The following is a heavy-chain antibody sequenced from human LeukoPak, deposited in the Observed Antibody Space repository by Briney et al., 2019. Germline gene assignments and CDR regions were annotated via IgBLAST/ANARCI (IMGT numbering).Heavy chain of an antibody. Sequence: GGSLRLSCAASGFTFSSYGMEWVRQTPGKGLEWVAFIRYDGSNKYYADSVKGRFTISRDNSKNTLYLQMNSLRAEDTAVYYCASRAEYSSSWKDYWGQGTLVTVSS. CDR1: GFTFSSYG. J-gene: IGHJ4*02. CDR3: ASRAEYSSSWKDY. CDR2: IRYDGSNK. V-gene: IGHV3-30*02. D-gene: IGHD6-13*01.